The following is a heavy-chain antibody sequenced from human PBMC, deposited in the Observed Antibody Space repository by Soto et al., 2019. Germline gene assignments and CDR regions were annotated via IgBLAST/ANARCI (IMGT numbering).Heavy chain of an antibody. Sequence: PSETLSLTCTVSGGSISSYYWSWIRQPPGKAPEWIGYIDDRGSTSSNPSFKSRVAISRDTSKNQFSLELMSVTAADTAVYYCARGYRYSNSRYTGLDPWGQGTLVTVSS. J-gene: IGHJ5*02. V-gene: IGHV4-59*01. CDR2: IDDRGST. CDR1: GGSISSYY. D-gene: IGHD6-13*01. CDR3: ARGYRYSNSRYTGLDP.